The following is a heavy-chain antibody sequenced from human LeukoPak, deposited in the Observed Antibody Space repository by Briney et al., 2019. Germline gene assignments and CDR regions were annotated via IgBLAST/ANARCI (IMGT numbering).Heavy chain of an antibody. J-gene: IGHJ4*02. CDR3: ARDQASGSSGWYPTFDY. CDR1: GGSVSSGSYY. D-gene: IGHD6-19*01. CDR2: IYYSGST. V-gene: IGHV4-61*01. Sequence: SEILSLTCTVSGGSVSSGSYYWSWTRQPPGKGLEWIGHIYYSGSTNYNPSLKSRVTISVDTSKNQFSLKLSSVTAADTAVYYCARDQASGSSGWYPTFDYWGQGTLVTVSS.